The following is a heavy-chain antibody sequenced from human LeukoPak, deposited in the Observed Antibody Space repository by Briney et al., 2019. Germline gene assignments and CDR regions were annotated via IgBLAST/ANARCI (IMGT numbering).Heavy chain of an antibody. CDR1: GYTFTSYY. CDR2: ISPNNGGT. Sequence: ASLKLSCKASGYTFTSYYIHWVRQAPGQGLEWMAWISPNNGGTNYAQKFEGRVTLTRDTSISTAYMELSRLRTDDTAVYYCAGRYYYGSGTTFDYWGQGTLVTVSS. V-gene: IGHV1-2*02. D-gene: IGHD3-10*01. J-gene: IGHJ4*02. CDR3: AGRYYYGSGTTFDY.